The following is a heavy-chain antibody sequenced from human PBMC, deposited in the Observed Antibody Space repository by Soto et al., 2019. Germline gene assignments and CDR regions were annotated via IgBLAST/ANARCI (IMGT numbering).Heavy chain of an antibody. CDR1: GISFNAYY. Sequence: GGSLRLSCAASGISFNAYYTSWIRQAPGKGLDGVSFISLNGDVTRDSDSVEGRCTVSRDNAKNSLSLHMNSLRVEDTAAYYRARENGHPGHNYALDVWGQGTTVTVS. V-gene: IGHV3-11*01. J-gene: IGHJ6*02. D-gene: IGHD2-8*01. CDR3: ARENGHPGHNYALDV. CDR2: ISLNGDVT.